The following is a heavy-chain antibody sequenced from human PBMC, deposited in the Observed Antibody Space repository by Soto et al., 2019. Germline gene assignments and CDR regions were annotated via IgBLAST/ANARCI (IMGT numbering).Heavy chain of an antibody. J-gene: IGHJ3*01. D-gene: IGHD2-21*01. CDR1: GYTFNTYW. Sequence: PGESLKISCKGSGYTFNTYWIGWVRQMPGKGLEWMGFIYPGDSDTTYSPSSQGQVTISVDKSISTAYLQWSSLKVSDTAMYYCARQKLWMATINNDAFDVWGQGTKVTVSS. CDR3: ARQKLWMATINNDAFDV. CDR2: IYPGDSDT. V-gene: IGHV5-51*01.